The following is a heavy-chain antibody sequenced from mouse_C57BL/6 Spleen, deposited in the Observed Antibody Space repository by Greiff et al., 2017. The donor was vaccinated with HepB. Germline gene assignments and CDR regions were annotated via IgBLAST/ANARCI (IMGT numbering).Heavy chain of an antibody. CDR3: ARDLYYDYDEAY. CDR1: GFTFSDYG. CDR2: ISSGSSTI. J-gene: IGHJ3*01. V-gene: IGHV5-17*01. D-gene: IGHD2-4*01. Sequence: EVKLEESGGGLVKPGGSLKLSCAASGFTFSDYGMHWVRQAPEKGLEWVAYISSGSSTIYYADTVKGRFTISRDNAKNTLFLQMTSLRSEDTAMYYCARDLYYDYDEAYWGQGTLVTVSA.